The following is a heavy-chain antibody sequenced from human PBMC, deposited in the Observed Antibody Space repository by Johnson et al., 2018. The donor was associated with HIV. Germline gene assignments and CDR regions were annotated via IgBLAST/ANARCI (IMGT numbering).Heavy chain of an antibody. CDR3: ARGKGAAAAEAFDI. J-gene: IGHJ3*02. CDR1: EFTFSSYG. Sequence: QVQLVESGGGVVQPGRSLRLSCAASEFTFSSYGMHWVRQAPGQGLEWVAIISYDGNNKYYADSVKGRFTISRDNSKNTLYLQMNSLRAEDTAVYYCARGKGAAAAEAFDIWGQGTMVTVSS. CDR2: ISYDGNNK. V-gene: IGHV3-30*03. D-gene: IGHD6-13*01.